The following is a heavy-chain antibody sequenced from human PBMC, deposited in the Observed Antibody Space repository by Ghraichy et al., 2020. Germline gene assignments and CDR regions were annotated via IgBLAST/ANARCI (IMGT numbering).Heavy chain of an antibody. Sequence: GGSLRLSCAASGFTFSSYAMHWVRQAPGKGLEWVAVISYDGSNKYYADSVKGRFTISRDNSKNTLYLQMNSLRAEDTAVYYCARPYSSGWYGDGMDVWGQGTTVTVSS. CDR1: GFTFSSYA. J-gene: IGHJ6*02. CDR2: ISYDGSNK. V-gene: IGHV3-30-3*01. CDR3: ARPYSSGWYGDGMDV. D-gene: IGHD6-19*01.